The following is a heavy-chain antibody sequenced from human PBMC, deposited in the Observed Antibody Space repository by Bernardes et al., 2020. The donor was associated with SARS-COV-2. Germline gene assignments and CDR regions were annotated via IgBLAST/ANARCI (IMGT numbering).Heavy chain of an antibody. CDR2: ISYDGSNK. Sequence: SLRLSCAASGFTFSSYAMHWVRQAPGKGLEWVAVISYDGSNKYYADSVKGRFTISRDNSKNTLYLQMNSLRAEDTAVYYCAREEEQLAYYYYYGMDVWGQGTTVTVSS. CDR3: AREEEQLAYYYYYGMDV. V-gene: IGHV3-30*01. J-gene: IGHJ6*02. D-gene: IGHD6-13*01. CDR1: GFTFSSYA.